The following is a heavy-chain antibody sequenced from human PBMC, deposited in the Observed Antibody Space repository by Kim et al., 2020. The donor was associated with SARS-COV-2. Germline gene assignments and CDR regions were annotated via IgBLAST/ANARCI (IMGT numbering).Heavy chain of an antibody. D-gene: IGHD6-19*01. J-gene: IGHJ4*02. CDR2: IASKANGYGT. Sequence: GGSLRLSCAASGFTFSGSAVHWVRQASGKGLEWVGRIASKANGYGTAYAASVKGRFTISSDDSKNTAYLQMNSLKTEDTAMYYCSRLVDGSGRRFDYWGQGTLVTVSS. CDR3: SRLVDGSGRRFDY. V-gene: IGHV3-73*01. CDR1: GFTFSGSA.